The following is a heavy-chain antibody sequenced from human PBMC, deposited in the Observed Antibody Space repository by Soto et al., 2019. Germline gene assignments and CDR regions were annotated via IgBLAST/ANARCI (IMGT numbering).Heavy chain of an antibody. Sequence: PSETLSLTCTVSGGSISSYYWSWIRQPPGKGLEWIGYIYYSGSTNYNPSLKSRVTISVDTSKNQFSLKLSSVTAADTAVYYCARAGLGAHWGFDYWGQGTLVTVSS. V-gene: IGHV4-59*01. CDR3: ARAGLGAHWGFDY. CDR2: IYYSGST. J-gene: IGHJ4*02. CDR1: GGSISSYY. D-gene: IGHD7-27*01.